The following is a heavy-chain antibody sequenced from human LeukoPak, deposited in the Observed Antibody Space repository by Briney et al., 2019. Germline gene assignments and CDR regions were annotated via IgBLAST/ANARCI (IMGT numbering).Heavy chain of an antibody. J-gene: IGHJ4*02. Sequence: PGGSLRLSCIVSGCTFRNYWMHWVRQAPGKGLEWVSRIDSDGSSTTYADSVKGRFTISRDNAKNTVFLQMSSLTVEDTAVYYCARTISYFDYWGRGTLVTVSS. D-gene: IGHD5-24*01. CDR1: GCTFRNYW. CDR3: ARTISYFDY. CDR2: IDSDGSST. V-gene: IGHV3-74*01.